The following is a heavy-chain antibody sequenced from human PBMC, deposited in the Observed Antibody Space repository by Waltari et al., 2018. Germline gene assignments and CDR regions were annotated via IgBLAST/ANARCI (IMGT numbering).Heavy chain of an antibody. CDR1: GFTVTSND. Sequence: EVQLVETGGGLIQPGGSMRLSCAASGFTVTSNDMSWVRQSQGKGLGWVSLIYSDGKTYYADSVKGRFTISRDNSKNTLYLQMNSLRAEDTAVYYCAREQGPLDWWGQGTLVTVSS. CDR3: AREQGPLDW. V-gene: IGHV3-53*02. J-gene: IGHJ4*02. CDR2: IYSDGKT.